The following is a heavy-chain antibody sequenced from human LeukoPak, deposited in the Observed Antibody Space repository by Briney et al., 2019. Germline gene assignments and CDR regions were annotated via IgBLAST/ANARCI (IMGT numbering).Heavy chain of an antibody. CDR3: ARLLDGYYMDV. J-gene: IGHJ6*03. CDR2: IYTSGST. Sequence: SGTLSLTCTVSGGSISSYYWSWIRQPPGKGLEWIGYIYTSGSTNYNPSLKSRVTISVDTSKNQFSLKLSSVTDADTAVYYCARLLDGYYMDVWGKGTTVTVSS. D-gene: IGHD1-1*01. V-gene: IGHV4-4*09. CDR1: GGSISSYY.